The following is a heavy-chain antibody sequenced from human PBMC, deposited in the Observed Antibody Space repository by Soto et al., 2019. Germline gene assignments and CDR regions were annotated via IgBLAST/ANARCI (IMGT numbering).Heavy chain of an antibody. CDR2: INAGNGNT. V-gene: IGHV1-3*01. CDR3: AREAGGLFCSGDSCYSGWFDS. J-gene: IGHJ5*01. CDR1: GYTFTNYV. Sequence: QVQLVQSGAEVKRPGASVNVSCKASGYTFTNYVVHWVRQAPGQRLEWMGWINAGNGNTRYSAKFRGRVTSTRDSSASTAYMELSSLRSEDTAVYYCAREAGGLFCSGDSCYSGWFDSWGQGTPVTVSS. D-gene: IGHD2-15*01.